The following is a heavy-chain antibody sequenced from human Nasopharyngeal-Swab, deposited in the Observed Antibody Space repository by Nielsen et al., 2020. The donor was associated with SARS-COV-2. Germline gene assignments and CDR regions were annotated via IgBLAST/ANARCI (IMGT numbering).Heavy chain of an antibody. CDR2: ISSSSSTI. CDR3: ARDILEGYGDSWYFDL. D-gene: IGHD4-17*01. V-gene: IGHV3-48*01. Sequence: GESLKISCAASGFTFSSYSMNWVRQAPGKGLEWVSYISSSSSTIYYADPVKGRFTISRDNAKNSLYLQMNSLRAEDTAVYYCARDILEGYGDSWYFDLWAVAPWSLSPQ. J-gene: IGHJ2*01. CDR1: GFTFSSYS.